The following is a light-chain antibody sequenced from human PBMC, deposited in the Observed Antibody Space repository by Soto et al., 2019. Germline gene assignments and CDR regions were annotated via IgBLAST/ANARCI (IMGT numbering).Light chain of an antibody. V-gene: IGKV3-20*01. CDR2: GAS. CDR3: QQYGGSSLYT. J-gene: IGKJ2*01. Sequence: ELVLTQSPGTLSLSPGERATLSCRASQSVSSSYLGWYKQKPGQAPRLLIYGASSRATGIPDRFSGSGSGTDFTLTIIRLEPEDFAVYYCQQYGGSSLYTFGQGTKLEIK. CDR1: QSVSSSY.